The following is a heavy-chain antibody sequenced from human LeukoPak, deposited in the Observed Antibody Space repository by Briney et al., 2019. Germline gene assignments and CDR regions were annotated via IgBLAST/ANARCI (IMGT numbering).Heavy chain of an antibody. D-gene: IGHD6-19*01. V-gene: IGHV1-69*04. J-gene: IGHJ6*02. CDR1: GGTFSSYA. Sequence: SVKVSCKASGGTFSSYAISWVRQAPGQGLEWMGRIIPILGIADYAQKFQGRVTITADKSTSTAYMELSSLRSEDTAVYYCARDLMYSSGWFNPYYGMDVWGQGTTVTVSS. CDR3: ARDLMYSSGWFNPYYGMDV. CDR2: IIPILGIA.